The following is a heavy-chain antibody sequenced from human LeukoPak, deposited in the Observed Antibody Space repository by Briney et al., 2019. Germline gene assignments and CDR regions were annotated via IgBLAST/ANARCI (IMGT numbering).Heavy chain of an antibody. V-gene: IGHV4-31*03. D-gene: IGHD3-10*01. CDR3: ARGGSGEGY. Sequence: SETLSLTCTVSGGTISSGAHYWNWIRQHPGKGLEWIGYINYSGDTYYNPSLKSRVTISADTSKNQFSLKLSSVTAADAAVYYCARGGSGEGYWGQGTLVTVSS. J-gene: IGHJ4*02. CDR1: GGTISSGAHY. CDR2: INYSGDT.